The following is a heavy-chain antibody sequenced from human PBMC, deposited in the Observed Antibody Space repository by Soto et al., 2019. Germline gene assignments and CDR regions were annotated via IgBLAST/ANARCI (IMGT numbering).Heavy chain of an antibody. CDR1: GCTFTSYY. CDR3: ARDYYGSGSPDAFDI. Sequence: ASVQVSCKASGCTFTSYYMHWVRQAPGQGLEWMGIINPSGGSTSYAQKFQGRVTMTRDTSTSTVYMELSSLRSEDTAVYYCARDYYGSGSPDAFDIWGQGTMVTVSS. CDR2: INPSGGST. J-gene: IGHJ3*02. V-gene: IGHV1-46*01. D-gene: IGHD3-10*01.